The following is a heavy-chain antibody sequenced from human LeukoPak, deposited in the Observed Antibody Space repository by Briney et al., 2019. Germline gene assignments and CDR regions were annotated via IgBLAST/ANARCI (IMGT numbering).Heavy chain of an antibody. J-gene: IGHJ3*02. D-gene: IGHD3-16*01. CDR3: ARLRPLGGAFDI. Sequence: ASVKVSCKASGYTFTSYYMHWVRQAPGQGLEWMGIINPSGGSTTYAQKFQGRVTMTRDTSTSTVYMELSSLRSEDTAVYYCARLRPLGGAFDIWGQGTMVTVSS. CDR2: INPSGGST. CDR1: GYTFTSYY. V-gene: IGHV1-46*01.